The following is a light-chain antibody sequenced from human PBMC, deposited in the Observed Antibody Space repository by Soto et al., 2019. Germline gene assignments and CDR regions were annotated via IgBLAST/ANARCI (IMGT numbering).Light chain of an antibody. Sequence: IQLTHSPSSLSASVGDRVTITCRASQGIDNYLAWYQQKPGTAPKLLIYAASTLQSGVPSRFSGSGSGTDFTLTISSLQPEDFAVYYCQQYGSSPITFGQGTRLEIK. V-gene: IGKV1-9*01. CDR3: QQYGSSPIT. CDR1: QGIDNY. CDR2: AAS. J-gene: IGKJ5*01.